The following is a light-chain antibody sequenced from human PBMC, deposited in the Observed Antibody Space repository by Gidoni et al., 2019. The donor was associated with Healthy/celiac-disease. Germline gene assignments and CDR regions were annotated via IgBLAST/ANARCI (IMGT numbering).Light chain of an antibody. CDR2: EVS. CDR3: CSYAGSSSYV. V-gene: IGLV2-23*02. Sequence: QSALTQPASVSGSPGQSITISCTGTSSDVGGYNLVSWYQQHPGKAPKIIIYEVSTWPSGVSNRFSGSKSGNTASLTISGLQAEDEADYYCCSYAGSSSYVFGTGTRVTVL. J-gene: IGLJ1*01. CDR1: SSDVGGYNL.